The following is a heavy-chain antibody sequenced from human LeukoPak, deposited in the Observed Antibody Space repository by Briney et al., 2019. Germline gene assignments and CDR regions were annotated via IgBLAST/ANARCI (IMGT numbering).Heavy chain of an antibody. V-gene: IGHV3-49*04. Sequence: GGSLRLSCAASGFTFSDYYMSWVRQAPGKGLEWVGFIRSRAYGATTEYAASVKGRFTISRDDSKSIAFLQMNSLKTEDTAVYYCSRADYYGSGSPISLDVWGKGTTVTV. CDR3: SRADYYGSGSPISLDV. J-gene: IGHJ6*03. CDR1: GFTFSDYY. D-gene: IGHD3-10*01. CDR2: IRSRAYGATT.